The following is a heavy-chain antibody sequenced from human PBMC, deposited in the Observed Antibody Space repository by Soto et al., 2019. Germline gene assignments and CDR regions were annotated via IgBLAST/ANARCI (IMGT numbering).Heavy chain of an antibody. V-gene: IGHV3-48*01. CDR1: GFTFSSFS. Sequence: GGSLRLSCAASGFTFSSFSMNWVRQAPGKGLEWVSYIGRSSSPMIYADSVKGRFTISRDNAKNSLYLQMDGLGAEDTAVYYCARDLIYSFDHWGQGILVTVSS. D-gene: IGHD4-4*01. CDR3: ARDLIYSFDH. J-gene: IGHJ4*02. CDR2: IGRSSSPM.